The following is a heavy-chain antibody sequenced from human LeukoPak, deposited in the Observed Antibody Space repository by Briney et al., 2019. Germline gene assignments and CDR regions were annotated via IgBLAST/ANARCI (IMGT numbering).Heavy chain of an antibody. Sequence: ASVKVSCKASGYTFTGYYVHWVRQAPGQGLEWMGWINPNSGGTNYAQKFQGRVTMTRDTSISTAYMELSRLRSDDTAVYYCARAIWSYCGGDCYSGVYFDYWGQGTLVTVSS. J-gene: IGHJ4*02. CDR3: ARAIWSYCGGDCYSGVYFDY. CDR1: GYTFTGYY. V-gene: IGHV1-2*02. D-gene: IGHD2-21*01. CDR2: INPNSGGT.